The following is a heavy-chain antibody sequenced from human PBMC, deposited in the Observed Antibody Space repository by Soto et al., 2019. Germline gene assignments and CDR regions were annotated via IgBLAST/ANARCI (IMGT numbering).Heavy chain of an antibody. J-gene: IGHJ4*02. CDR1: GGSISSGGYY. CDR3: ARGGNPVNFDY. V-gene: IGHV4-31*03. Sequence: PSETLSLTCTVSGGSISSGGYYWSWIRQHPGKGLEWIGYIYYSGSTYYNPSLKSRVTISVDTSKNQFSLKLSSVTAADTAVYYCARGGNPVNFDYWGQGTLVTVSS. CDR2: IYYSGST.